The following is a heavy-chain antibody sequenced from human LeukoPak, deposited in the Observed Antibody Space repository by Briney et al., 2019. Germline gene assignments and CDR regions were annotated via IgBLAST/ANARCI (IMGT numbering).Heavy chain of an antibody. J-gene: IGHJ6*02. CDR3: AKLMGYNYDYGMDV. CDR1: GFTFSSYG. D-gene: IGHD2-8*01. Sequence: GGSLRLSCAASGFTFSSYGMHWVRQAPGKGLEWVSFINYNGRNNYYADSVKGRFTISRDSSKNTLSLQMNSLRAEDTALYYCAKLMGYNYDYGMDVWGQGTTVTVSS. V-gene: IGHV3-30*02. CDR2: INYNGRNN.